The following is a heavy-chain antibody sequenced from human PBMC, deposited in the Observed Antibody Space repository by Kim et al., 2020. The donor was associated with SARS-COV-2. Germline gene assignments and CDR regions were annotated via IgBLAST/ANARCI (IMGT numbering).Heavy chain of an antibody. Sequence: ASVKVSCKASGYTFTGYYMHWVRQATGQGLEWMGRINPNSGGTNYAQKFQGRVTMTRDTSISTAYMELSRLRSDDTAVYYCASLVVVPAANYDPWGQGTLVTVSS. CDR3: ASLVVVPAANYDP. CDR1: GYTFTGYY. V-gene: IGHV1-2*06. CDR2: INPNSGGT. J-gene: IGHJ5*02. D-gene: IGHD2-2*01.